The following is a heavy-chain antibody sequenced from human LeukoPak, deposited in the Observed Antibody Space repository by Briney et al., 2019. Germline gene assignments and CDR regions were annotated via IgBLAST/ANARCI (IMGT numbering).Heavy chain of an antibody. V-gene: IGHV1-8*01. CDR3: AXXXLCSSGWSDCGNFDY. CDR2: MNPNSGNT. D-gene: IGHD6-19*01. CDR1: GYTFTSYD. Sequence: ASVKVSCKASGYTFTSYDINWVRQATGQGLEWMGWMNPNSGNTGYAQKFQGRVTMTRNTSISTAYMELSSLRSEDTAVYYCAXXXLCSSGWSDCGNFDYWGQGTLVTVSS. J-gene: IGHJ4*02.